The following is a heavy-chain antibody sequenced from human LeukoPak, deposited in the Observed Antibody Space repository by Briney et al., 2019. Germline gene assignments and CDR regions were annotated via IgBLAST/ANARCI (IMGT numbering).Heavy chain of an antibody. CDR3: ARSDLRRYYFDY. CDR1: GFTVSSNY. Sequence: GGSLRLSCAASGFTVSSNYMSWVRQAPGKGLEWASVIYSGGSTYYADSVKGRFTISRDNSKNTLYLQMNSLRAEDTAVYYCARSDLRRYYFDYWGQGTLVTVSS. V-gene: IGHV3-53*01. CDR2: IYSGGST. D-gene: IGHD3-9*01. J-gene: IGHJ4*02.